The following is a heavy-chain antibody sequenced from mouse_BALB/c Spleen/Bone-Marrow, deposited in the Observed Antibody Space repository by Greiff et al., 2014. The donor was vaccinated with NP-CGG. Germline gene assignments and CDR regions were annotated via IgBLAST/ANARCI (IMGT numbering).Heavy chain of an antibody. Sequence: VQLQQSGAELAKPGASVKMSCKTSGCTFTTYWIHWVKQRPGQGLEWIGYINPSTGYTEYNQKFKDKATLTADKSSSTAYMQLSSLTSEEFAVYYCAREGIYYGNTWFAYWGQGTLVTVSA. CDR1: GCTFTTYW. D-gene: IGHD2-1*01. V-gene: IGHV1-7*01. CDR2: INPSTGYT. CDR3: AREGIYYGNTWFAY. J-gene: IGHJ3*01.